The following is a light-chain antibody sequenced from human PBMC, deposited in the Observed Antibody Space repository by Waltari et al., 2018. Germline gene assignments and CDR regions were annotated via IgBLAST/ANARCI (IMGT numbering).Light chain of an antibody. J-gene: IGKJ4*01. CDR2: GAS. V-gene: IGKV3-15*01. CDR3: QQYNRWPPLT. CDR1: QHIDNN. Sequence: EVVMTQSPAALSVPPGERVTSSCKASQHIDNNLAWYQQKFGQSPRLLIYGASTRATGIPARFSGRGSGTEFTLTISSLQSEDCAVYYCQQYNRWPPLTFGGGTKVEIK.